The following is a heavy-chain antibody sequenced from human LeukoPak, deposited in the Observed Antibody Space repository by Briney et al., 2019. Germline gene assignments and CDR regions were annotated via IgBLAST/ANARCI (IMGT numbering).Heavy chain of an antibody. J-gene: IGHJ4*02. Sequence: SETLSLTCSVSGGSISSSLYYWDWIRQPPGKGLEWIGTIYYSGTTYYNPSLKSRVTISIDTSKNQFSLKLRSVTAADTAVYYCARQIQLHLFDYWGQGTLVTVSS. CDR1: GGSISSSLYY. D-gene: IGHD5-18*01. CDR3: ARQIQLHLFDY. CDR2: IYYSGTT. V-gene: IGHV4-39*07.